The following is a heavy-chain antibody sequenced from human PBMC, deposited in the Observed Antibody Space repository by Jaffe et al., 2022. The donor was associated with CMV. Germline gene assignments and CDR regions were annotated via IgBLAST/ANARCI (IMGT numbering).Heavy chain of an antibody. CDR1: GGSISGFY. CDR2: FYQSGSA. CDR3: ARWTNCGGDCYYLEY. J-gene: IGHJ4*02. D-gene: IGHD2-21*02. V-gene: IGHV4-59*01. Sequence: QVQLQESGPGLVKPSETLSLTCTVSGGSISGFYWGWIRQPPGKGLDWIGNFYQSGSAGNSPSFQSRVTMSVDTSKNQFSLRLGSLTAADTAVYFCARWTNCGGDCYYLEYWGQGTLVTVSS.